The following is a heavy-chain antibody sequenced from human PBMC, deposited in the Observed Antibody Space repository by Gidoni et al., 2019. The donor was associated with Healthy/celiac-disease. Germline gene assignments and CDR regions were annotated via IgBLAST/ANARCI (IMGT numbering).Heavy chain of an antibody. J-gene: IGHJ5*02. CDR1: GYSISSGYY. CDR3: ARAYDFWSGYYTLPTLYNWFDP. CDR2: IYHSGST. D-gene: IGHD3-3*01. Sequence: QVQLQESGPGLVKPSETLSLTCAVSGYSISSGYYWGWIRQPPGKGLEWLGSIYHSGSTYYNPSLKSRVTISVDTSKNQFSLKLSSVTAADTAVYYCARAYDFWSGYYTLPTLYNWFDPWGQGTLVTVSS. V-gene: IGHV4-38-2*01.